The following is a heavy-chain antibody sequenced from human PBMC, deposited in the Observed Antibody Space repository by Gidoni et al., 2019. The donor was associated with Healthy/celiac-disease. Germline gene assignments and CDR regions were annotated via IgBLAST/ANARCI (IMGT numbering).Heavy chain of an antibody. D-gene: IGHD3-10*01. CDR1: GGTVSSYA. CDR3: ARRDYYGSGSYWSYYYYGMDV. J-gene: IGHJ6*02. V-gene: IGHV1-69*01. Sequence: QVQLVQSGAEGKKPGSSVKVSCKASGGTVSSYAISWVRQAPGQGLEWMGGIIPIFVTANYAQKFQGRVTITADESTSTAYMELSSLRSEDTAVYYCARRDYYGSGSYWSYYYYGMDVWGQGTTVTVSS. CDR2: IIPIFVTA.